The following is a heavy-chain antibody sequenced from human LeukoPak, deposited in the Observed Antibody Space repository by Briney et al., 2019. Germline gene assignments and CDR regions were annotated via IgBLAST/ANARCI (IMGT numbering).Heavy chain of an antibody. J-gene: IGHJ6*03. Sequence: GGSLRLSCAASGLTFSSYAMSWVRQAPGKGLEWVSAIIGSGGNTYYADSVKGRFTISRDNSKNTLYLQMNRLRAEDTAVYYCAKDMYNYYFYMGVWGKGTTVTVSS. CDR3: AKDMYNYYFYMGV. V-gene: IGHV3-23*01. CDR1: GLTFSSYA. CDR2: IIGSGGNT.